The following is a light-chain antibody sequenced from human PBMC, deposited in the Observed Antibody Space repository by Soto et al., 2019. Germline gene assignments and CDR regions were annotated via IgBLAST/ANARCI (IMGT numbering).Light chain of an antibody. CDR2: NVS. V-gene: IGKV2-30*02. Sequence: DVVMTQSPLSLPVTLGQPASISCRSSQSLIHSDGNTYLNWFQQRPVQSPRRLIYNVSDRDSGVPDRFSGSGSGTDFTLKISRVEAEDLGVYYCQHGTPWPWTFGQGTEVKIK. J-gene: IGKJ1*01. CDR1: QSLIHSDGNTY. CDR3: QHGTPWPWT.